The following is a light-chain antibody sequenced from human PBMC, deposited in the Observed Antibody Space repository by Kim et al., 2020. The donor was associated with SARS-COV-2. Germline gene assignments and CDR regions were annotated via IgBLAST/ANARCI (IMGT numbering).Light chain of an antibody. Sequence: QSVLTQPPSAAGTPGQRVTISCSGGTSNIGTNTVNWYQQLPEAAPKLVIYSNYQRPSRVPDRFSGSQSGTSASLAISGLQSEDEAVYYCAAWDDSLHGQVFGGGTQLTVL. CDR3: AAWDDSLHGQV. CDR1: TSNIGTNT. V-gene: IGLV1-44*01. J-gene: IGLJ3*02. CDR2: SNY.